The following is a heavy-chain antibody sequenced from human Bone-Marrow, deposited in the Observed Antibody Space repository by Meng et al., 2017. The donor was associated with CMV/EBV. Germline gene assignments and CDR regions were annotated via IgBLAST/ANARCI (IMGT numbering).Heavy chain of an antibody. Sequence: GESLKISCAASGFTFSSYGMHWVRQAPGKGLEWVAVIWYDGSNKYYADSVKGRFTISRDNSKNTLYLQMNSLRAEDTAVYYCAKDLSRYYYYGMDVWGQGTTVTASS. CDR1: GFTFSSYG. V-gene: IGHV3-33*06. CDR3: AKDLSRYYYYGMDV. J-gene: IGHJ6*02. D-gene: IGHD2-2*01. CDR2: IWYDGSNK.